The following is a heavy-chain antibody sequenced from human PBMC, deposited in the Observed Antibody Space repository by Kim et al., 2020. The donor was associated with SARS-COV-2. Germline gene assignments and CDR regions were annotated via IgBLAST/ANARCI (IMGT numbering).Heavy chain of an antibody. CDR2: INEPGTDK. D-gene: IGHD2-15*01. CDR1: GFRFSDSW. CDR3: ARDPHRGALDY. V-gene: IGHV3-7*01. Sequence: GRSLRLSCAVSGFRFSDSWMSWVRQAPGKGLEWVANINEPGTDKYYVDSLEGRFVISRDNAKNSLYLQMNSLRAEDTAVYFCARDPHRGALDYWGQGVLV. J-gene: IGHJ4*02.